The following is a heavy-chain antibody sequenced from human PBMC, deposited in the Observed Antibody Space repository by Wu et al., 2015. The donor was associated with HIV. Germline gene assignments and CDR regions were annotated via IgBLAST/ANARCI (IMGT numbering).Heavy chain of an antibody. CDR3: ARAGTQLSTGTYYFYYMDI. Sequence: QVQLVQSGAEMKKPGASVKVSCKTSGYTFSSYDINWVRQATGQGPEWMGWMNPSSGNTGYAQKFQGRLIMTTDTSTSTAYMELRSLRSDDTAVYYCARAGTQLSTGTYYFYYMDIWGIGTTVTVSS. D-gene: IGHD6-19*01. CDR2: MNPSSGNT. J-gene: IGHJ6*03. CDR1: GYTFSSYD. V-gene: IGHV1-8*01.